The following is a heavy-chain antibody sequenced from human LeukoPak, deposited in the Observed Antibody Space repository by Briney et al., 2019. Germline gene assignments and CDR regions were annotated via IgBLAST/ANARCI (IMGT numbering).Heavy chain of an antibody. Sequence: PGGSLRLSCTASGFTFGDYAMSWVRQAPGKGLEWVANIKQDGSEKYYVDSVKGRFTISRDNAKNSLYLQMNSLRAEDTAVYYCARPRTATTVTPDYWGQGTLVTVSS. J-gene: IGHJ4*02. CDR2: IKQDGSEK. CDR1: GFTFGDYA. D-gene: IGHD4-11*01. CDR3: ARPRTATTVTPDY. V-gene: IGHV3-7*01.